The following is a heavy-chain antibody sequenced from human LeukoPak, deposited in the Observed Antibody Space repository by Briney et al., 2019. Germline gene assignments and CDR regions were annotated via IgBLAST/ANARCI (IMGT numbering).Heavy chain of an antibody. CDR1: GYSFTSYW. V-gene: IGHV5-51*01. D-gene: IGHD5-18*01. Sequence: ESLKISCKGSGYSFTSYWIGWVRQMPGKGLEWMGIIYPGDSDTRYSPSFQGQVTISADKSISTAYLQWSSLKASDTAMYYCARQGDTAMVNDAFDIWGQGTMVTVSS. CDR2: IYPGDSDT. J-gene: IGHJ3*02. CDR3: ARQGDTAMVNDAFDI.